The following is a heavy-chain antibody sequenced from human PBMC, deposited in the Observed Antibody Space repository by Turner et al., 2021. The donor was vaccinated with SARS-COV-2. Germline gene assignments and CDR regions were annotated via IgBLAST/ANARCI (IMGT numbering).Heavy chain of an antibody. Sequence: EVQLVESGGSLIQPGGSLRLSCAASGFTVSSNYMSWVRQAPGKGLEWVSVIYSGGSTFYADSLKGRFTISRDNSKNTLYLQMNSLRAEDTAVYYCARVDYGDYGWAGDNYGMDVWGQGTTVTVSS. D-gene: IGHD4-17*01. V-gene: IGHV3-53*01. CDR1: GFTVSSNY. CDR3: ARVDYGDYGWAGDNYGMDV. J-gene: IGHJ6*02. CDR2: IYSGGST.